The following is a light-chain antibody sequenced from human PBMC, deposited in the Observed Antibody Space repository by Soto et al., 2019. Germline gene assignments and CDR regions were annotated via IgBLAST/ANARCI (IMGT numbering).Light chain of an antibody. CDR2: KAS. CDR1: QNIYTW. J-gene: IGKJ1*01. Sequence: DIQMTQSPSTLSASVGERVTITCRASQNIYTWLAWYQQKPGKAPNLLIYKASSLKSGVPSRFSGSGSGTEFSLTISSLQPDDFATYHCQQYNSYRWTFGQGTNVEIK. V-gene: IGKV1-5*03. CDR3: QQYNSYRWT.